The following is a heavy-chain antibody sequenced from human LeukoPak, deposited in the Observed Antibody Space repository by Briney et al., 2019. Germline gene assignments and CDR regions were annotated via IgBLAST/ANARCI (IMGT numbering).Heavy chain of an antibody. J-gene: IGHJ6*04. CDR2: IYHSGST. V-gene: IGHV4-38-2*01. Sequence: SETLSLTCAVSGYSISSGYYWGWIRQPPGKGLEWIGSIYHSGSTYYNPSLKSRVTISVDTSKNQFSLKLSSVTAADTAVYYCASGYGSGSYRYYNGMDVWGKGTTVTVSS. CDR1: GYSISSGYY. D-gene: IGHD3-10*01. CDR3: ASGYGSGSYRYYNGMDV.